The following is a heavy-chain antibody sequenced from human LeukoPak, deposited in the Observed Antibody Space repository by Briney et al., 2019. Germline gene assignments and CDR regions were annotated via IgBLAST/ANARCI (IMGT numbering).Heavy chain of an antibody. V-gene: IGHV3-30*18. CDR3: VKEQSSGNYRTADF. J-gene: IGHJ4*02. CDR2: ITYDGITT. Sequence: GASLRLSCAASGFTLSSCGMHWVRQAPGKGLEWVAVITYDGITTYFDDSVKGRFTISRDTSKSMLCLQMNSLRPEDTAVYYCVKEQSSGNYRTADFWGQGTLVTVSS. CDR1: GFTLSSCG. D-gene: IGHD3-10*01.